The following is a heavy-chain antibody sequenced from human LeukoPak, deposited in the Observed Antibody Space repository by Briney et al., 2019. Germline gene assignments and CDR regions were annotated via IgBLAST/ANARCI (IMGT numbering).Heavy chain of an antibody. CDR3: ARAAAVAARLDY. V-gene: IGHV1-18*01. D-gene: IGHD6-19*01. Sequence: ASVKVSCKASGYTFATYVISRVRQAPGQGLEWMGGISGYNGDTNYAQKFQGRVTMTTDTSTSTAYMEVRSLRSDDTAFYYCARAAAVAARLDYWGRGTLVTVSS. CDR2: ISGYNGDT. CDR1: GYTFATYV. J-gene: IGHJ4*02.